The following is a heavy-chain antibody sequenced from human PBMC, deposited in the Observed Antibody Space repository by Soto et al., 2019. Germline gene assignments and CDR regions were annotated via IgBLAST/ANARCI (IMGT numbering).Heavy chain of an antibody. V-gene: IGHV3-43*01. CDR3: SGDSYDVLTGQKRYFDH. CDR1: GFSFEDYT. Sequence: GGSLRLSCAASGFSFEDYTMHWVRHTPGKGPEWISLISWDGGRTLYSDSVKGRFIISRDNSKNSLYLQMNSLTTEDTALYFCSGDSYDVLTGQKRYFDHWGQGTLVTVSS. CDR2: ISWDGGRT. D-gene: IGHD3-9*01. J-gene: IGHJ4*02.